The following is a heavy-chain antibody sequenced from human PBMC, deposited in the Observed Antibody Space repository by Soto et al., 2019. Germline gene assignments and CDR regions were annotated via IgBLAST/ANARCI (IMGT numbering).Heavy chain of an antibody. J-gene: IGHJ4*02. CDR1: GYTFTSYA. V-gene: IGHV1-3*01. CDR2: INAGNGNT. D-gene: IGHD2-15*01. Sequence: QVQLVQSGAEVKKPGASVKVSCKASGYTFTSYAMHWVRQAPGQRLEWMGWINAGNGNTKYSQKLQGRVTITRETSASTAYMELSSLRSEDTAVYYCARGPGGPDGPGDYWGQGTLVTVS. CDR3: ARGPGGPDGPGDY.